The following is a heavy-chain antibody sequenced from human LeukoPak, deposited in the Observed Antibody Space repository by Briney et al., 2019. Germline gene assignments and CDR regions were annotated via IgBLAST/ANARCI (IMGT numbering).Heavy chain of an antibody. V-gene: IGHV3-23*01. CDR3: QLSDSSPAY. CDR1: GFTFSSYS. Sequence: PGGSLRLSCAASGFTFSSYSMNWVRQAPGKGLEWVSGISESGVWSSYADSVKGRFTISRDNSKTTLYLQMSSLRAEDTAVYYCQLSDSSPAYWGQGTLVTVSS. J-gene: IGHJ4*02. D-gene: IGHD6-6*01. CDR2: ISESGVWS.